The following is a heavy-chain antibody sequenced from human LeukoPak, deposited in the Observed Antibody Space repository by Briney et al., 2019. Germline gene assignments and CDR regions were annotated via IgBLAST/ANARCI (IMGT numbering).Heavy chain of an antibody. CDR3: ARRRGQRSGGSCYNY. D-gene: IGHD2-15*01. Sequence: PSETLSLTCAVYGXSFSGYYWSWIRQPPGKGLEWIGEINHSGSTNYNPSLKSRVTISVDTSKNQFSLKLSSVTAADTAVYYCARRRGQRSGGSCYNYWGQGTLVTVSS. V-gene: IGHV4-34*01. J-gene: IGHJ4*02. CDR2: INHSGST. CDR1: GXSFSGYY.